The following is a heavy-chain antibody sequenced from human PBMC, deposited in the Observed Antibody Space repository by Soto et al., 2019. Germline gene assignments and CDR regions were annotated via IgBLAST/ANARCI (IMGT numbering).Heavy chain of an antibody. D-gene: IGHD3-16*01. CDR2: ILYDGSKK. V-gene: IGHV3-30*03. Sequence: GGSLRLSCVASGFNLNTYGIYWVRQAPGKGLQWVAQILYDGSKKHYADSVRGRFTITRDNSKNTVYLQMDSLRVDDTAMYYGVRDLALMADYWGQGTLVTVYS. J-gene: IGHJ4*02. CDR1: GFNLNTYG. CDR3: VRDLALMADY.